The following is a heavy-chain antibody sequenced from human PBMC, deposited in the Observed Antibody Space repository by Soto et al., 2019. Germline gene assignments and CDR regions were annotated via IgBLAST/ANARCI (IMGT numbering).Heavy chain of an antibody. D-gene: IGHD2-21*01. Sequence: GGSLRLSCAASGFTFSSYAMSWVRQAPGKGLEWVSAISGSGGSTYYADSVKGRFTISRDNSKNTLYLQMNSLRAEDTAVYYCANLLSPRTLSHDAFDIWGQGTMVTVSS. CDR3: ANLLSPRTLSHDAFDI. J-gene: IGHJ3*02. V-gene: IGHV3-23*01. CDR1: GFTFSSYA. CDR2: ISGSGGST.